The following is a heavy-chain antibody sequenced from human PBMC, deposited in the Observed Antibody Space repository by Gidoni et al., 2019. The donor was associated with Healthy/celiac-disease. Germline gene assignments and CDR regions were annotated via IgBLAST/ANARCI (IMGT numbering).Heavy chain of an antibody. CDR2: IYWDDDK. D-gene: IGHD6-19*01. Sequence: QITLKESGPTLVKPTQTLTLTFTFSGFSLSTSGVGVGWIRQPPGKALEWLALIYWDDDKRYSPSLKSRLTITKDTSKNQVVLTMTNMDPVDTATYYCAHRLSSGWYNWFDPWGQGTLVTVSS. CDR3: AHRLSSGWYNWFDP. CDR1: GFSLSTSGVG. V-gene: IGHV2-5*02. J-gene: IGHJ5*02.